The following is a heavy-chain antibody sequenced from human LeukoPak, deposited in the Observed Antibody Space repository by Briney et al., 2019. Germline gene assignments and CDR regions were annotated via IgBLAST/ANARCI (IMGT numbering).Heavy chain of an antibody. CDR1: GFTFSDYY. D-gene: IGHD3-10*01. Sequence: GGSLRLSCAASGFTFSDYYMSWIRQAPGKGLEWVSYISTIGNTIYYADSVKGRFTISRDNAKSSLYLQMNSLRAEDTAVYYCAKRGIVIRAVIIIGFHKEAYYFDYWGQGILVTVSS. CDR3: AKRGIVIRAVIIIGFHKEAYYFDY. V-gene: IGHV3-11*01. CDR2: ISTIGNTI. J-gene: IGHJ4*02.